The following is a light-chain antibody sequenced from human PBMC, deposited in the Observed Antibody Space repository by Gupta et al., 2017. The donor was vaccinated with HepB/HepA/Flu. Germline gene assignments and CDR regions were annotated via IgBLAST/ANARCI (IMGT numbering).Light chain of an antibody. CDR1: QGIGTY. CDR2: VAS. V-gene: IGKV1-39*01. CDR3: QQSDDIPRT. Sequence: DIKMTQSPPSLSASVGDRVTITCRASQGIGTYLNWYQQRPGKAPNVLIYVASTLESGVPSRFAGGGSGTDFTLTINNLQPEDFGTYFCQQSDDIPRTFGQGTKMEMK. J-gene: IGKJ1*01.